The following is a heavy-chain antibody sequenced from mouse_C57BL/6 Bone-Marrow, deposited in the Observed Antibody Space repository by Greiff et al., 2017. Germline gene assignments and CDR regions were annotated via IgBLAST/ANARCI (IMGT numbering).Heavy chain of an antibody. CDR2: INPTYGTT. J-gene: IGHJ4*01. V-gene: IGHV1-39*01. CDR1: GYSFTDYN. Sequence: VQLKQSGPELVKPGASVKISCKASGYSFTDYNMNWVTPSNGKSLEWIGVINPTYGTTSYNQTFKGKATLTVDPSSSTAYLQLNRLTSEDSAVYYCARSGLGYAMDYWGQGTSVTVSS. D-gene: IGHD4-1*01. CDR3: ARSGLGYAMDY.